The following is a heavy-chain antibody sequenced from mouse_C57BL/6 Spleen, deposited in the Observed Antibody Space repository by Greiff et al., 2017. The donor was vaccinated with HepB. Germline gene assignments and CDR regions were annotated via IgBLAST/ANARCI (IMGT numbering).Heavy chain of an antibody. V-gene: IGHV1-53*01. D-gene: IGHD1-1*01. J-gene: IGHJ1*03. CDR3: ARSGYYGSRWYFDV. Sequence: QVHVKQPGTELVKPGASVKLSCKASGYTFTSYWMHWVKQRPGQGLEWIGNINPSNGGTNYNEKFKSKATLTVDKSSSTAYMQLSSLTSEDSAVYYWARSGYYGSRWYFDVWGTGTTVTVSS. CDR1: GYTFTSYW. CDR2: INPSNGGT.